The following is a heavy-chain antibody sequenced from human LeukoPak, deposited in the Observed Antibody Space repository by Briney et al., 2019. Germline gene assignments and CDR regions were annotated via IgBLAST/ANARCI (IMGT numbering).Heavy chain of an antibody. CDR1: GFTFSSSW. CDR3: VRGVDY. J-gene: IGHJ4*02. V-gene: IGHV3-7*04. CDR2: INQDGSGK. Sequence: GGSLRLSCAASGFTFSSSWMSWVRQAPGRGLEWVANINQDGSGKYYLDSLRGRFTISRDNAKNSLYLQVNSLRAEDTAVYYCVRGVDYWGQGILVTVSS.